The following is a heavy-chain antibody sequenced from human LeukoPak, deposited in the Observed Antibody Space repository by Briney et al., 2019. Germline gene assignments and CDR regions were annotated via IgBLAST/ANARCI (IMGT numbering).Heavy chain of an antibody. CDR1: GYTFTSYG. CDR2: ISAYNGNT. J-gene: IGHJ6*02. CDR3: ARVRPAGTSYYYYGMDV. D-gene: IGHD6-19*01. V-gene: IGHV1-18*01. Sequence: ASVKVSCKASGYTFTSYGISWVRQAPGQGLEWMGWISAYNGNTNYAQKLQGRVTMTTDTSTSTAYMELRSLRSDGTAVYYCARVRPAGTSYYYYGMDVWGQGTTVTVSS.